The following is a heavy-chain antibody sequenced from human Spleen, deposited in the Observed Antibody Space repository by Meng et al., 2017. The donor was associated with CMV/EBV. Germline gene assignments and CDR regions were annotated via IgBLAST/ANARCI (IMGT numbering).Heavy chain of an antibody. CDR3: AKRLQAASGHFDC. CDR1: GFSFSSYG. V-gene: IGHV3-7*03. Sequence: GESLKISCAASGFSFSSYGMSWVRQAPGKGLEWVANIKQDGSETYYVDSVKGRFTISRDNAKNSLYLQMNSLRAEDTATYYCAKRLQAASGHFDCWGQGTLVTVSS. CDR2: IKQDGSET. D-gene: IGHD6-13*01. J-gene: IGHJ4*02.